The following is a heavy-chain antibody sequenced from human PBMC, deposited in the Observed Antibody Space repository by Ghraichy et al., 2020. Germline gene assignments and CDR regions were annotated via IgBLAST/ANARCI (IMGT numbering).Heavy chain of an antibody. CDR3: ARDFWSDYYDVDYHNGMVF. Sequence: GGSLRLSCAASGITFSSYSMNWVRQAPGKGLEWVSIISSGGTYIYYADSVKGRFTISRDNAKNSLYLQMNSLRAEDTAVYYCARDFWSDYYDVDYHNGMVFWGQGTTVPVS. CDR2: ISSGGTYI. D-gene: IGHD3-3*01. J-gene: IGHJ6*02. V-gene: IGHV3-21*01. CDR1: GITFSSYS.